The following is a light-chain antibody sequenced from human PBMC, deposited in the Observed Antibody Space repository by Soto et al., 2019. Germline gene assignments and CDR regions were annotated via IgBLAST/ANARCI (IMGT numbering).Light chain of an antibody. CDR1: QSISRW. J-gene: IGKJ1*01. CDR3: QQYNSYPT. V-gene: IGKV1-5*03. Sequence: DIQMTQSPSTLSASVGDRVTITCRASQSISRWLAWYQQKPGKAPILIYKASSLHSGVPSRFSGSGSGTEFTLTISSLQPDDFATYYCQQYNSYPTFGQGTKVEIK. CDR2: KAS.